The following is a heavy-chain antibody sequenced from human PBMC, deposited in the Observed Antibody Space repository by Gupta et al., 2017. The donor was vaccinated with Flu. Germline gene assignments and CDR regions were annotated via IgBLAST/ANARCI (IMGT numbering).Heavy chain of an antibody. J-gene: IGHJ5*02. CDR1: GGSFSGYY. D-gene: IGHD2-15*01. Sequence: QVQLQQWGAGLLKPSETLSLTCAVYGGSFSGYYWRWIRQPPGKGLEWIGEINHSGSTNYNPSLKSRVTISVDTSKNQFSLKLSSVTAADTAVYYCARGLGGYCSGGSCPRGNWFDPWGQGTLVTVSS. V-gene: IGHV4-34*01. CDR3: ARGLGGYCSGGSCPRGNWFDP. CDR2: INHSGST.